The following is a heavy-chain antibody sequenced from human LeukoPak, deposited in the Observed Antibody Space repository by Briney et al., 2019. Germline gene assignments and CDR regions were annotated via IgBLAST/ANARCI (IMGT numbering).Heavy chain of an antibody. J-gene: IGHJ5*02. Sequence: LGRSLRLSCAASGFTFSSYGMHWVRQAPGKGLEWVAVIWYDGSNKYYADSVKGRFTISRDNSKNTLYLQMNSLRAEDTAVYYCAREDSSGYLGYNWFDPWGQGTLVTVSS. CDR1: GFTFSSYG. CDR2: IWYDGSNK. CDR3: AREDSSGYLGYNWFDP. D-gene: IGHD3-22*01. V-gene: IGHV3-33*01.